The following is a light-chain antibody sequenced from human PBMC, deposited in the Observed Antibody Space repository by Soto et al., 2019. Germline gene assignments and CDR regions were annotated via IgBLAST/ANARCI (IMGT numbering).Light chain of an antibody. CDR1: QSVGRN. J-gene: IGKJ5*01. CDR3: QQYNNWPPIT. V-gene: IGKV3-15*01. Sequence: EIVMTQSPVTLSVPPGERATLSCRASQSVGRNVAWYQQKPGQAPRLLMYDASNRATGIPARFSGSGSGTEFTLTISSLQSEDFAVYYCQQYNNWPPITFGQGTRLEI. CDR2: DAS.